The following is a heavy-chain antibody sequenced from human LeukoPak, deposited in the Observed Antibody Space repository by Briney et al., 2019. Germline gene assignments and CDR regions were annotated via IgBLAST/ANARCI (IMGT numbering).Heavy chain of an antibody. Sequence: GASVKVSCKASGGTFSSYAISWVRQATGQGLEWMGRIIPILGIANYAQKFQGRVTITADKSTSTAYMELSSLRSEDTAVYYCARSRTVGYCSSTSCYREYYFDYWGQGTLVTVSS. V-gene: IGHV1-69*04. D-gene: IGHD2-2*02. CDR3: ARSRTVGYCSSTSCYREYYFDY. J-gene: IGHJ4*02. CDR1: GGTFSSYA. CDR2: IIPILGIA.